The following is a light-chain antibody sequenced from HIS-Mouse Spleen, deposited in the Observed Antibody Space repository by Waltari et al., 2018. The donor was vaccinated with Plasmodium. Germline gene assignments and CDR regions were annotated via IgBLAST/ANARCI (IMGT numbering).Light chain of an antibody. CDR3: SSYAGSNNLV. Sequence: LTQPPSASGSPGPSVTISCTGPSSDVGGSNYVSWYQQHPGKAPKLMIYEVSKRPSGVPDRFSGSKSGNTASLTVSGLQAEDEADYYCSSYAGSNNLVFGGGTKLTVL. J-gene: IGLJ2*01. CDR2: EVS. V-gene: IGLV2-8*01. CDR1: SSDVGGSNY.